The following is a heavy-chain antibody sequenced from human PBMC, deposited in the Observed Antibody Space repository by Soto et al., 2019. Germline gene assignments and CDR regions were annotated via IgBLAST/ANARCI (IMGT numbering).Heavy chain of an antibody. D-gene: IGHD2-8*01. CDR3: AKAAGYCTNGVCYTIYYYYMDV. CDR2: ISGSGGST. CDR1: GFTFSSYA. Sequence: PGGSLRLSCAASGFTFSSYAMSWVRQAPGKGLEWVSAISGSGGSTYYADSVKGRFTISRGNSKNTLYLQMNSLRAEDTAVYYCAKAAGYCTNGVCYTIYYYYMDVWGKGTTVTVSS. J-gene: IGHJ6*03. V-gene: IGHV3-23*01.